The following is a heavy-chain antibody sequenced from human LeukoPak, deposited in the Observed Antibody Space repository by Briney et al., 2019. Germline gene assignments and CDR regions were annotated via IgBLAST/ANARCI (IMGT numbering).Heavy chain of an antibody. D-gene: IGHD3-9*01. CDR3: AKAMWDILTGPHYYYYYMVV. CDR1: GFIFSGYA. Sequence: PGGSLRLSCAASGFIFSGYAMSWVRQAPGKGLEWVSTISGSGGSTYYADSVKGRFTISRDNSKNTLYLQMNSLRAEDTAVYYCAKAMWDILTGPHYYYYYMVVWGRGTTVTVSS. J-gene: IGHJ6*03. V-gene: IGHV3-23*01. CDR2: ISGSGGST.